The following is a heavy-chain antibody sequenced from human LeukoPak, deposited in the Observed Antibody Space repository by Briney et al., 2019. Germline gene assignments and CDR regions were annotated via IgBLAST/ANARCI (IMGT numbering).Heavy chain of an antibody. CDR3: AKSGYSSGWYSWNYFDY. CDR1: GFTSYDYA. V-gene: IGHV3-9*03. J-gene: IGHJ4*02. Sequence: YLTRSSAASGFTSYDYARHWDRQAPGQDLEWCSGISWNSGSIGYADSVKGRFTISRDNAKNSLYLQMNSLRAEDMALYYCAKSGYSSGWYSWNYFDYWGQGTLVTVSS. D-gene: IGHD6-19*01. CDR2: ISWNSGSI.